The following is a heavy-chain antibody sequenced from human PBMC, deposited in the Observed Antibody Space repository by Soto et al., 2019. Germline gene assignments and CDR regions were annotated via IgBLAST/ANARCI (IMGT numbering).Heavy chain of an antibody. CDR2: INQSGNT. J-gene: IGHJ6*02. D-gene: IGHD1-26*01. CDR3: ARPSHALNWDFHYGMQV. Sequence: SETLSLTCAVSCGSFSGYYWTWIRQIPGKGLEWIGEINQSGNTKYNPSLMSRVTMSVDTSRNQFSLKLRSVTAADTAVYYCARPSHALNWDFHYGMQVWGQGPSVTVSS. V-gene: IGHV4-34*01. CDR1: CGSFSGYY.